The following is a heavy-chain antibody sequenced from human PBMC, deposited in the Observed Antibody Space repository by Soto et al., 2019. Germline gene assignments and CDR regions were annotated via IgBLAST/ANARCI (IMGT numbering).Heavy chain of an antibody. D-gene: IGHD2-15*01. CDR2: INPNSGGT. J-gene: IGHJ3*02. CDR1: GYIFTDYY. V-gene: IGHV1-2*04. CDR3: ARDRRYCSGGSCYDPGPYDAFDI. Sequence: ASVKVSCKASGYIFTDYYMHWVRQAPGQGLEWMGWINPNSGGTNYAQKFQGWVTMTRDTSISTAYMELSRLRSDDTAVYYCARDRRYCSGGSCYDPGPYDAFDIWGQGTMVTVSS.